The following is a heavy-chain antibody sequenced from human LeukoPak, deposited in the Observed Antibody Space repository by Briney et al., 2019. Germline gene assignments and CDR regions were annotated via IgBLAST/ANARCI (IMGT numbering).Heavy chain of an antibody. Sequence: SETLSLTCAVSGGSISSYYWNWIRQPPGKGLEWVGYIYYSGSTNYNPSLKSRVTISIDTSKNQLSLQLTSVTAADTAVYYCATDVRGLVPYYFDFWGQGTLVTVSS. J-gene: IGHJ4*02. CDR1: GGSISSYY. V-gene: IGHV4-59*01. D-gene: IGHD3-10*02. CDR2: IYYSGST. CDR3: ATDVRGLVPYYFDF.